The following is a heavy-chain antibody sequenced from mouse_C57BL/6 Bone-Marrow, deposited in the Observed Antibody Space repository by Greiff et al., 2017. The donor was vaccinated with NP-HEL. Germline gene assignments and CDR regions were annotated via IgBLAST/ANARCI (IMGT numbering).Heavy chain of an antibody. J-gene: IGHJ1*03. D-gene: IGHD1-1*01. CDR1: GFTFSSYT. CDR2: ISGGGGNT. Sequence: EVQLVESGGGLVKPGGSLKLSCAASGFTFSSYTMSWVRQTPEKRLEWVATISGGGGNTYSPDSVKGRFTISSENAKNTLYLQMSSMRSEDTAWYYCARHNYGSSYRWYFDVWGTGTTVTVSS. V-gene: IGHV5-9*01. CDR3: ARHNYGSSYRWYFDV.